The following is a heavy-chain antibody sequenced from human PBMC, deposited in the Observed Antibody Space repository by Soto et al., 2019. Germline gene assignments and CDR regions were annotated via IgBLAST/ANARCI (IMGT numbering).Heavy chain of an antibody. CDR3: ARLVSLLQPIDS. CDR1: GYTFTNYW. D-gene: IGHD4-4*01. CDR2: IFPRDFDV. J-gene: IGHJ5*01. V-gene: IGHV5-51*01. Sequence: GESLKISCQTSGYTFTNYWIGWVRQMPGGGLEWLGLIFPRDFDVRYSPSCEGQVTISADRSTATAFLQWPSLGASDSSLYFCARLVSLLQPIDSWGQGTPVTVSS.